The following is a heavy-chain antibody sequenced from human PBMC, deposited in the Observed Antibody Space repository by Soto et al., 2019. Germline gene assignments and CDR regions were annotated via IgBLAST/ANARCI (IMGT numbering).Heavy chain of an antibody. CDR1: GGSISSGGYS. CDR3: ASRPPYYYGSGSYGFDP. V-gene: IGHV4-30-2*01. D-gene: IGHD3-10*01. Sequence: QLQLQESGSGLVKPSQTLSLTCAVSGGSISSGGYSWSWIRQPPGKGLECIGYIYHSGSTYYNPSLKSRVTISVDRSTNQFSLKLSSVTAADTAVYYCASRPPYYYGSGSYGFDPWGQGTLVTVSS. J-gene: IGHJ5*02. CDR2: IYHSGST.